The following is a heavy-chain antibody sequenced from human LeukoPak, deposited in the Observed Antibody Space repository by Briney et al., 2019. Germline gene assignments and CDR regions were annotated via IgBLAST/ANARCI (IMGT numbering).Heavy chain of an antibody. CDR2: INHSVTT. V-gene: IGHV4-34*01. D-gene: IGHD3-22*01. Sequence: SETLSLTCAVYGGSFSGYYWTWIRQPPGKGLEWIGEINHSVTTNYNPSLKSRVTISVDTSKNQFSLKLSSVTAADTAVYYCARNPRGYYYDSSGYYDYWGQGTLVTVSS. CDR3: ARNPRGYYYDSSGYYDY. CDR1: GGSFSGYY. J-gene: IGHJ4*02.